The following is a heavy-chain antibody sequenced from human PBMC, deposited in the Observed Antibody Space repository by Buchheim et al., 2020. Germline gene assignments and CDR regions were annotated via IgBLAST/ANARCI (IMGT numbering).Heavy chain of an antibody. J-gene: IGHJ4*02. D-gene: IGHD6-25*01. CDR3: ARDRLGGGF. CDR1: GFTFSSYA. Sequence: EVQLVESGGGLVQPGGSLRLSCAASGFTFSSYAMNWVRQGPGKGLEWIAYISSSTTTIYYADSVEGRFTVSRDTDRNSLYLQMDSLRDEDTAVYYCARDRLGGGFWGQGTL. CDR2: ISSSTTTI. V-gene: IGHV3-48*02.